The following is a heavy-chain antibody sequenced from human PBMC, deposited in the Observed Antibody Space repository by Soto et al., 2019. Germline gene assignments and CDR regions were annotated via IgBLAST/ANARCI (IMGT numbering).Heavy chain of an antibody. J-gene: IGHJ6*02. CDR2: IKSKTDGGTT. CDR3: TTDPAGLLVRYYYYGMDV. V-gene: IGHV3-15*07. Sequence: GGSLRLSCAASGFTFSNAWMNWVRQAPGKGLEWVGRIKSKTDGGTTDYAAPVKGRFTISRDDSKNTLYLQMNSLKTEDTAVYYCTTDPAGLLVRYYYYGMDVWGQGTTVTVSS. D-gene: IGHD2-8*01. CDR1: GFTFSNAW.